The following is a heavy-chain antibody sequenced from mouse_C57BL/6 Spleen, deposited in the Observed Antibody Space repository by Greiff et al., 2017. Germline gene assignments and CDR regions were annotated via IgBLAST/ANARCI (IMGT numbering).Heavy chain of an antibody. CDR1: GYTFTSYW. Sequence: LVESGAELVKPGASVKLSCKAFGYTFTSYWMQWVKQRPGQGLEWIGEIDPSDSYTNYNQKFKGKATLTVDTSSSTAYMQLSSLTSEDSAVYYCARKRGEYDYEGYWGQGTTLTVSS. D-gene: IGHD2-4*01. V-gene: IGHV1-50*01. J-gene: IGHJ2*01. CDR2: IDPSDSYT. CDR3: ARKRGEYDYEGY.